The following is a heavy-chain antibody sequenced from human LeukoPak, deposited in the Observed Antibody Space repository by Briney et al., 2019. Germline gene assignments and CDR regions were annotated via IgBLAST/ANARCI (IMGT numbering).Heavy chain of an antibody. J-gene: IGHJ4*02. CDR2: ISRSSSTI. D-gene: IGHD3-22*01. CDR3: ARDHIGFDYYDSSGYYYY. CDR1: GFTFSSCS. V-gene: IGHV3-48*01. Sequence: GGSLRLSCAASGFTFSSCSMNWVRQAPGKGLEWASYISRSSSTIYYADSVKGRFTISRDNAKNSLYLQMNSLRAEDTAVYYCARDHIGFDYYDSSGYYYYWGQGTLVTVSS.